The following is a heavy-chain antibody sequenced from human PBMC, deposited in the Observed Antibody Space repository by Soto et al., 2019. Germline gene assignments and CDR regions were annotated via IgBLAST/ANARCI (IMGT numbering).Heavy chain of an antibody. V-gene: IGHV1-3*01. J-gene: IGHJ5*02. CDR3: ARGPLYPPAIVSNWFDP. CDR1: GYTFTSYA. CDR2: INAGNGNT. D-gene: IGHD2-2*01. Sequence: SVKVSCKASGYTFTSYAMHWVRQAPGQRLEWMGWINAGNGNTKYSQKFQGRVTITRDTSASTAYMELSSLRSEDTAVYYCARGPLYPPAIVSNWFDPWGQGTLVTVSS.